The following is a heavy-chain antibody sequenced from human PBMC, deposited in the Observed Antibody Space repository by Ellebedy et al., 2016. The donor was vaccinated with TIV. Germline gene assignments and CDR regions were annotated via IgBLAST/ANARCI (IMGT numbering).Heavy chain of an antibody. CDR1: GFTFTSYA. CDR3: AKEDDCYFDY. D-gene: IGHD1-1*01. CDR2: ISGSGDST. Sequence: GESLKISCAASGFTFTSYAMSWVRQAPGKGLEWVSAISGSGDSTYYADSVKGRFTISRDNSKNTLYLQMNSLRAEDTAVYYCAKEDDCYFDYWGQGTLVTVSS. V-gene: IGHV3-23*01. J-gene: IGHJ4*02.